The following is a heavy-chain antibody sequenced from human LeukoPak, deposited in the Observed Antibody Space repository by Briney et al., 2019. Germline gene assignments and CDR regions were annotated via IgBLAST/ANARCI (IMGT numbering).Heavy chain of an antibody. D-gene: IGHD6-19*01. Sequence: GGSLRLSCAASGLTFSSYSLNWVRQAPGKGLQWVSSISSTSSYIYYADSVKGRFTISRDNAKNSLYLQMNSLRAEDTAVYYCARTLTSGWPPCYFDYWGQGILVTVSS. CDR2: ISSTSSYI. CDR1: GLTFSSYS. J-gene: IGHJ4*02. V-gene: IGHV3-21*01. CDR3: ARTLTSGWPPCYFDY.